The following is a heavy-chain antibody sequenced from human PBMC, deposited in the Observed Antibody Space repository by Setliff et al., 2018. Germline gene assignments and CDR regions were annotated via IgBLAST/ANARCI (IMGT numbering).Heavy chain of an antibody. D-gene: IGHD6-19*01. V-gene: IGHV3-33*01. Sequence: PGGSLRLSCAASGFTFSSYGMHWVRQAPGKGLEWVAVIWYDGSNKYYADSVKGRFTISRDNSKNTLYLQMNSLRAEDTAVYYCASNGVVVAGTGGDYWGQGTLVTVSS. CDR3: ASNGVVVAGTGGDY. CDR2: IWYDGSNK. CDR1: GFTFSSYG. J-gene: IGHJ4*02.